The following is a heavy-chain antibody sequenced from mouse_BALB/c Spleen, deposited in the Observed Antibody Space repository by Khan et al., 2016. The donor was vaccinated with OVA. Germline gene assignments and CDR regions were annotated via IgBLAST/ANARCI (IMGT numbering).Heavy chain of an antibody. CDR2: INPHIGET. V-gene: IGHV1-20*02. CDR3: ARKNGSDLDY. D-gene: IGHD1-1*01. Sequence: VQLQQSGPELVKPGASVKISCKASGYSFTGYFMNWVMQSHGKRLEWIGRINPHIGETFYNQKFTDKATLTVDESSTTAHMELRSLASEDSAVYYCARKNGSDLDYWGQGTTLTVSS. J-gene: IGHJ2*01. CDR1: GYSFTGYF.